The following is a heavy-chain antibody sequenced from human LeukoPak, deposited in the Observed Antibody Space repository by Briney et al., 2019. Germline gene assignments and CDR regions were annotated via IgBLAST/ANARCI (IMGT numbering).Heavy chain of an antibody. J-gene: IGHJ6*02. D-gene: IGHD2-2*01. CDR1: GFTFSNFW. CDR3: ARGPDCSSTSCYAYYGMDV. CDR2: ISSSSSYT. Sequence: GGSLRLSCTASGFTFSNFWMGWVRQAPGKGLEWVSYISSSSSYTNYADSVKGRFTISRDNAKNSLYLQMNSLRAEDTAVYYCARGPDCSSTSCYAYYGMDVWGQGTTVTVSS. V-gene: IGHV3-11*06.